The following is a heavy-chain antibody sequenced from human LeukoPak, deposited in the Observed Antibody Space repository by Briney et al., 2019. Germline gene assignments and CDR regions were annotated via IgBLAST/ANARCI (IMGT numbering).Heavy chain of an antibody. CDR3: ARGGWSLDY. J-gene: IGHJ4*02. Sequence: SETLSLTCAVYGGSFSGYYWSWIRQPPGKGLEWIGEINHSGSTNYNPSLKSRITISVDTSKNQFSLKLSSVTAADTAVYYCARGGWSLDYWGQGTLVTVSS. V-gene: IGHV4-34*01. D-gene: IGHD2-21*01. CDR1: GGSFSGYY. CDR2: INHSGST.